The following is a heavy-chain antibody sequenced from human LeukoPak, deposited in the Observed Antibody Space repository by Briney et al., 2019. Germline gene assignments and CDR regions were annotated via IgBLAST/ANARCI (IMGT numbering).Heavy chain of an antibody. CDR3: AKHRTTSWSNFFDS. CDR2: VGASGTST. V-gene: IGHV3-23*01. D-gene: IGHD2-2*01. J-gene: IGHJ4*02. CDR1: GFTFSNYA. Sequence: GGSLRLSCAASGFTFSNYAMSWVRQSPGKGLEWVSGVGASGTSTYYPDSVKGRFTVSRDNSKRTLYLQMNSLGPEDTAVYYCAKHRTTSWSNFFDSWGQGTLVTVSS.